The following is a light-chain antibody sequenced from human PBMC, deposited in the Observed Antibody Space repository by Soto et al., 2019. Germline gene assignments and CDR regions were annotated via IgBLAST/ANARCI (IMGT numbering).Light chain of an antibody. CDR2: NNN. CDR3: ATWDHRLHHQGV. J-gene: IGLJ3*02. Sequence: QSVLTQPPSASGTPGQRVTISCSGSRSNIGNNAVSWYQQFPGTAPKLLIYNNNQRPSGVPDRFSGSKSGTSASLAISGLHYQDQAEYYRATWDHRLHHQGVFGGETKVNVL. CDR1: RSNIGNNA. V-gene: IGLV1-44*01.